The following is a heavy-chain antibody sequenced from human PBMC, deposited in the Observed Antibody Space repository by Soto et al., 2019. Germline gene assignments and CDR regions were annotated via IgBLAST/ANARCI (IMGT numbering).Heavy chain of an antibody. D-gene: IGHD3-10*01. CDR1: GFTFSSYS. CDR2: ISSSSSTI. J-gene: IGHJ4*02. CDR3: ARNPPSTRITMVRGVVYFDY. Sequence: GGSLRLSCAASGFTFSSYSMNWVRQAPGKGLEWVSYISSSSSTIYYADSVKGRFTISRDNAKNSLYLQMNSLRAEDTAVYYCARNPPSTRITMVRGVVYFDYWGQGTLVTGSS. V-gene: IGHV3-48*01.